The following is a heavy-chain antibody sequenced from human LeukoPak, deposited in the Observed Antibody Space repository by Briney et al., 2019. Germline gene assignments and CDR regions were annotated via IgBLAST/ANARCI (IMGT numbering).Heavy chain of an antibody. J-gene: IGHJ4*02. CDR2: ISGSGGTT. V-gene: IGHV3-23*01. CDR1: GFTFNNFA. Sequence: GGSLRLSCEASGFTFNNFALSWVRQAPGKGLQWVSGISGSGGTTFYADSVTGRFTISRDNSKNTIYLQMNSLRAEDTAVYFCAKDRWEHPLRPVCFDSWGKGTLVTVSS. CDR3: AKDRWEHPLRPVCFDS. D-gene: IGHD1-26*01.